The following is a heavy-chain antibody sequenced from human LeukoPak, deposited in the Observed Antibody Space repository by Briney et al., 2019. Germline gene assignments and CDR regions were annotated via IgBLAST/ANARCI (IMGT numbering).Heavy chain of an antibody. CDR3: ARGVEYCSSTTCSAFDY. J-gene: IGHJ4*02. CDR2: INTDGSST. CDR1: GFTFSNYW. V-gene: IGHV3-74*01. Sequence: TGGSLRLSCAASGFTFSNYWMYWVRQPPGKGLVWVSRINTDGSSTSYADSGKGRFTISRDNAKNTLYLQMNSLRAEDTAVYYCARGVEYCSSTTCSAFDYWGQGTLVTVSS. D-gene: IGHD2-2*01.